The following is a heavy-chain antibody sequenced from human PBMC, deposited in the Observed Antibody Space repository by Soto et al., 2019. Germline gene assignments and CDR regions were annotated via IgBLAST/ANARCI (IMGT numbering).Heavy chain of an antibody. D-gene: IGHD3-22*01. CDR1: GFTFSSYA. CDR2: ISYDGSNK. Sequence: GGSLRLSCAASGFTFSSYAMHWVRQAPGKGLEWVAVISYDGSNKYYAESVKGRFTISRDNTKNTLYLQMNSQKAEDTAVYFCARDYYDSSGYPYYFDYWGQGTLVTVSS. V-gene: IGHV3-30-3*01. CDR3: ARDYYDSSGYPYYFDY. J-gene: IGHJ4*02.